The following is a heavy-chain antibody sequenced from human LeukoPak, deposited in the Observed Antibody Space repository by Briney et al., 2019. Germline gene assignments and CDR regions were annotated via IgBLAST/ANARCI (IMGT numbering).Heavy chain of an antibody. CDR3: ARDSGRFGELGAFDI. J-gene: IGHJ3*02. V-gene: IGHV4-61*01. CDR1: GGSISSSSYY. Sequence: PSETLSLTCTASGGSISSSSYYWSWIRQPPGKGLEWIGYIYYSGSTNYNPSLKSRVTISVDTSKNQFSLKLSSVTAADTAVYYCARDSGRFGELGAFDIWGQGTMVTVSS. CDR2: IYYSGST. D-gene: IGHD3-10*01.